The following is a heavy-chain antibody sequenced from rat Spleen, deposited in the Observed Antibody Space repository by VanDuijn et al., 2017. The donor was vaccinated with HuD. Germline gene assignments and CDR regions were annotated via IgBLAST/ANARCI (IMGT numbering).Heavy chain of an antibody. Sequence: EVQLVETGGDLVRPGRSLKLSCVASGFTFSHYWMYWIRQAPGKGLEWVSSIKTDGGNTYYPDSVKGRFTISRDNAENPVYLQMNSLRSEDTATYYCVKDRDGGFAFEHWGQGVMVTVSS. CDR2: IKTDGGNT. CDR3: VKDRDGGFAFEH. V-gene: IGHV5-58*01. CDR1: GFTFSHYW. D-gene: IGHD1-11*01. J-gene: IGHJ2*01.